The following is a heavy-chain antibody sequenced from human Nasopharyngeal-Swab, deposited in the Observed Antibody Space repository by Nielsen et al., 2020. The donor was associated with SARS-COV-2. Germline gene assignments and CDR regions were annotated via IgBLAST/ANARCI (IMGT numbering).Heavy chain of an antibody. Sequence: RGSLRLSCPASGFTFSSYAMSWVRQAPGKGLEWVSAISGSGGSTYYADSVKGRFTISRDNSKNTLYLQMNSLRAEDTAIYYCAKPTGPYYDFWSGYYSFDYWGQGTLVTVSS. D-gene: IGHD3-3*01. CDR1: GFTFSSYA. J-gene: IGHJ4*02. CDR2: ISGSGGST. V-gene: IGHV3-23*01. CDR3: AKPTGPYYDFWSGYYSFDY.